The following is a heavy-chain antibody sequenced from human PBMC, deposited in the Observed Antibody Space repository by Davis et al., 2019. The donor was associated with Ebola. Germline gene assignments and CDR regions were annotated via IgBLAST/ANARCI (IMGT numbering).Heavy chain of an antibody. CDR1: GGSFSDYY. J-gene: IGHJ6*02. Sequence: MPSETLSLTCAVYGGSFSDYYWTWVRQPPGRGLEWIGEINHSGSTNYSPSLKSRVTISVDTSKNQFSLKLSSVTAADTAVYYCAKDVAVWYYYYGMDVWGQGTTVTVSS. D-gene: IGHD3-16*01. V-gene: IGHV4-34*01. CDR3: AKDVAVWYYYYGMDV. CDR2: INHSGST.